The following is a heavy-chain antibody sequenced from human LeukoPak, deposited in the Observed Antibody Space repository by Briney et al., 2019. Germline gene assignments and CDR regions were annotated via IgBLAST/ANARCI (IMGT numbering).Heavy chain of an antibody. Sequence: GGSLRLSCAASGFTFSDYYMSWIRQTPRKGLEWVSYISSSGSTIYYADSVKGRFTISRDNAKNSLYLQMDSLRAEDSAVYYCAREPSDFWSGYFDYWGQGIPVTVSS. V-gene: IGHV3-11*01. CDR2: ISSSGSTI. CDR1: GFTFSDYY. D-gene: IGHD3-3*01. J-gene: IGHJ4*02. CDR3: AREPSDFWSGYFDY.